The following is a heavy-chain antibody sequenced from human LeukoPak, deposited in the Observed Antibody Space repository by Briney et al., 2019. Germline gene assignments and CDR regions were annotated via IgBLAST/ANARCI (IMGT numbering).Heavy chain of an antibody. CDR3: ARGLGRFRSSGKAFDY. CDR2: INHSGST. V-gene: IGHV4-34*01. CDR1: GGSFSGYY. J-gene: IGHJ4*02. Sequence: PSETLSLTCAVYGGSFSGYYWSWIRQPPGKGLEWIGEINHSGSTNYNPSLKSRVTISVDTSKNQFSLKLSSVTAADTAVYYCARGLGRFRSSGKAFDYWGQGTLVTVSS. D-gene: IGHD6-6*01.